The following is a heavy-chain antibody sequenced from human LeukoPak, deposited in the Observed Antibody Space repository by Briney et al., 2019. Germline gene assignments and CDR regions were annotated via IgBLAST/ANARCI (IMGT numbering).Heavy chain of an antibody. CDR1: GYTFTSYG. D-gene: IGHD3-9*01. V-gene: IGHV1-18*04. Sequence: ASVKVSCKASGYTFTSYGISWVRQAPGQGLEWMGWISAYNGNTNYAQKLQGRVTMTTDTSTSTAYMELRSLRSDDTAVYYCARGNFDWLLLGAFDIWGQGTMVTDSS. CDR3: ARGNFDWLLLGAFDI. J-gene: IGHJ3*02. CDR2: ISAYNGNT.